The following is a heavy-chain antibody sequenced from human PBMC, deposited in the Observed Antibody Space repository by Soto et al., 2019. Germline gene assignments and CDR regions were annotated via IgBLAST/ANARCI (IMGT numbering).Heavy chain of an antibody. D-gene: IGHD3-10*01. Sequence: SQPLSVTWTVSNGSISSGYWTWILKNPFKGLEFIGYIYLGGSINYNPSLKSRVIISVDTAKNQFSLSLSSVTAADTAVYYCARQITMVRGVTLYYFDYWGQGTLVTVSS. CDR1: NGSISSGY. CDR3: ARQITMVRGVTLYYFDY. J-gene: IGHJ4*02. V-gene: IGHV4-59*08. CDR2: IYLGGSI.